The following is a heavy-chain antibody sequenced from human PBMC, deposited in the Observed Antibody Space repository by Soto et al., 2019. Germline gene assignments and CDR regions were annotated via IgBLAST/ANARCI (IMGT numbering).Heavy chain of an antibody. J-gene: IGHJ4*02. CDR2: IWYDGSNK. CDR1: GFTFSSYG. Sequence: TGGSLRLSCAASGFTFSSYGMHWVRQAPGKGLEWVAVIWYDGSNKYYADSVKGRFTISRDNSKNTLYLQMNSLRAEDTAVYYCARDLYNWNPSGHFDYWGQGTLVTVSS. D-gene: IGHD1-20*01. V-gene: IGHV3-33*01. CDR3: ARDLYNWNPSGHFDY.